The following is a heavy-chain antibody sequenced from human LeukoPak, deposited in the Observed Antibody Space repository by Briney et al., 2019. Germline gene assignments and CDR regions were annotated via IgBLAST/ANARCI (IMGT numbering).Heavy chain of an antibody. CDR3: ARRVYNSGWYIDY. CDR2: ISATGGTI. CDR1: GFTFSSNG. Sequence: PGGSLRLSCAASGFTFSSNGMNWVRQAPGKGLEWVSYISATGGTIYYADSVKGRFTISRDNAKNSLYLQMNSLRAEDTAVYYCARRVYNSGWYIDYWGQGTLVTVSS. V-gene: IGHV3-48*04. D-gene: IGHD6-19*01. J-gene: IGHJ4*02.